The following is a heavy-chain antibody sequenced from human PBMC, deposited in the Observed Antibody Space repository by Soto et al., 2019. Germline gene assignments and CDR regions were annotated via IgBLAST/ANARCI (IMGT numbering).Heavy chain of an antibody. J-gene: IGHJ4*02. CDR3: ARTNYGYYVRVDY. CDR2: IYYSGST. Sequence: PPGKGLEWIGYIYYSGSTNYNPSLKSRVTISVDTSKNQFSLKLSSVTAADTAVYYCARTNYGYYVRVDYWGQGTLVTVSS. V-gene: IGHV4-59*01. D-gene: IGHD4-17*01.